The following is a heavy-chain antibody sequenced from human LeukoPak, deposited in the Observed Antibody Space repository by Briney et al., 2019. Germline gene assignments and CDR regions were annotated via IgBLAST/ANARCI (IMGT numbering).Heavy chain of an antibody. V-gene: IGHV4-59*08. CDR1: GGSISAYY. CDR3: ARLTRHYFVF. CDR2: VFYTGAT. J-gene: IGHJ4*02. Sequence: SETLSLTCTVSGGSISAYYWSCIRQPPGKGLEWIGDVFYTGATNCNPSLESRVTISVDTSKNQFSLNLTSVTTADAAVYYCARLTRHYFVFWGRGTPVAVSS.